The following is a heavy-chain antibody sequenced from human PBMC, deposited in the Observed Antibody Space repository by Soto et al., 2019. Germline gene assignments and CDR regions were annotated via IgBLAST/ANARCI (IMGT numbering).Heavy chain of an antibody. D-gene: IGHD6-6*01. J-gene: IGHJ5*02. CDR1: GFTFSDYY. CDR2: ISSSGSTI. Sequence: GGSLRLSCAASGFTFSDYYMSWIRQAPGKGLEWVSYISSSGSTIYYADSVKGRFTISRDNAKNSLYLQMNSLRAEDTAVYYCARELYSSSSGNWFDPWGQGTLVTVSS. CDR3: ARELYSSSSGNWFDP. V-gene: IGHV3-11*01.